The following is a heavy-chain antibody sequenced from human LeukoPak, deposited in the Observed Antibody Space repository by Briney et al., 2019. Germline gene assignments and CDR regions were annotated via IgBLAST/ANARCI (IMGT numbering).Heavy chain of an antibody. CDR3: ARTPRGYSYGYSTTQYFQH. V-gene: IGHV4-34*01. D-gene: IGHD5-18*01. CDR2: INHSGST. CDR1: GGSFSGYY. J-gene: IGHJ1*01. Sequence: SEALSLTCAVYGGSFSGYYWSWIRQPPGKGLEWMGEINHSGSTNYNPSLKSRVTISVDTSKNQFSLKLSSVTAADTAVYYCARTPRGYSYGYSTTQYFQHWGQGTLVAVSS.